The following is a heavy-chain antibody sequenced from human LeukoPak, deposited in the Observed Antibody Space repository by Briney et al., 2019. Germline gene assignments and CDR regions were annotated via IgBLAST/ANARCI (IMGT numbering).Heavy chain of an antibody. V-gene: IGHV1-69*05. CDR2: IIPIFGTA. J-gene: IGHJ4*02. CDR1: GGTFSSYA. Sequence: ASVKVSCKASGGTFSSYAISWVRQAPGQGLEWMGRIIPIFGTANYAQKFQGRVTIPTDESTSTAYMELSSLRSEDTAVYYCASAFLDDSSGFYFDYWGQGTLVTVSS. D-gene: IGHD3-22*01. CDR3: ASAFLDDSSGFYFDY.